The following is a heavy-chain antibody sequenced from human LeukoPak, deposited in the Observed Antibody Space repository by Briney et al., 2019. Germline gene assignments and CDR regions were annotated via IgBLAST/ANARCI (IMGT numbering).Heavy chain of an antibody. CDR3: ARVTYGSGSYYFGIFDY. CDR1: GGSISNFY. V-gene: IGHV4-59*01. CDR2: ILYSGST. J-gene: IGHJ4*02. Sequence: PSETLSLTCTVSGGSISNFYWSWIRRPPGKGLECLGYILYSGSTNYNPSLKSRVTISIDTSKNQFSLRVSSVTAADTAVYYCARVTYGSGSYYFGIFDYWGQGTLVTVSS. D-gene: IGHD3-10*01.